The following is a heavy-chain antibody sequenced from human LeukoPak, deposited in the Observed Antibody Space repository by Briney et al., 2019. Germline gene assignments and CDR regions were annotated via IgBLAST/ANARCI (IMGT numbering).Heavy chain of an antibody. D-gene: IGHD3-3*01. CDR3: ARGGPGGFWSGYYRPLGT. V-gene: IGHV1-2*02. J-gene: IGHJ5*02. CDR2: INPNSSGT. CDR1: GYTFTGYY. Sequence: ASVKVSCKASGYTFTGYYMHWVRQAPGQGLEWMGWINPNSSGTNYAQKFQGRVTMTRDTSISTAYMELSRLRSDDTAVYYCARGGPGGFWSGYYRPLGTWGQGTLVTVSS.